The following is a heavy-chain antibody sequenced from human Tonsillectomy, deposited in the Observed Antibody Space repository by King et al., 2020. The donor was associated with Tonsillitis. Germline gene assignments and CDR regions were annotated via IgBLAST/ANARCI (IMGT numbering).Heavy chain of an antibody. V-gene: IGHV4-34*01. Sequence: VQLQQWGAGLLKPSETVSLTCAMYGGSFSGYYWSWIRQPPGKGLEWIGEINHSGSTTYNPSLQSRVTMSVDTSKNQLSLKLNSVTAADTAVYYCARARRTLPRSFDIWGQGTMVTVSS. CDR3: ARARRTLPRSFDI. D-gene: IGHD1-14*01. CDR2: INHSGST. CDR1: GGSFSGYY. J-gene: IGHJ3*02.